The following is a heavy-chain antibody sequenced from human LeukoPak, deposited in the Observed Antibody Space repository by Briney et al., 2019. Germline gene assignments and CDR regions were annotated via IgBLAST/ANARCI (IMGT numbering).Heavy chain of an antibody. CDR1: GFSISNSA. J-gene: IGHJ4*02. Sequence: GGSLRLSCAASGFSISNSAMSWVRQAPGKGLEWVSLIVASSGSTFYADSVKGRFTISRDSSKNTLYLQMNSPRAEDMAVYYCAKGAYDYIEMGYFDYWGQGTLVTASS. CDR3: AKGAYDYIEMGYFDY. D-gene: IGHD5-12*01. V-gene: IGHV3-23*01. CDR2: IVASSGST.